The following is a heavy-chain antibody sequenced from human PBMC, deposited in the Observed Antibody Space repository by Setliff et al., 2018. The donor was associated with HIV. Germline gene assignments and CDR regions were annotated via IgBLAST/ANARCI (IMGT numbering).Heavy chain of an antibody. Sequence: SETLSLTCHVSGDSLNGFYWSWIRQSPARGLEWIGYIHYTGSVLYSSSLNGRVTIFLDTSRNQFSLTLTSLTPADAAVYYCARHAGASFDSWGQGSLVTVSS. J-gene: IGHJ4*02. CDR1: GDSLNGFY. D-gene: IGHD2-2*01. V-gene: IGHV4-59*01. CDR3: ARHAGASFDS. CDR2: IHYTGSV.